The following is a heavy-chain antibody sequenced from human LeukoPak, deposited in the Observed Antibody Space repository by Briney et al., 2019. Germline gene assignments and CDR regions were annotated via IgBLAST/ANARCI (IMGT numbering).Heavy chain of an antibody. CDR2: ISSSSSYI. Sequence: PGGSLRLSCAASGFTFSSYSMDWVRQAPGKGLEWVSSISSSSSYIYYADSVKSRFTISRDNAKNSLYLQMNSLRAEDTAVYYCTRDVDGDFDYWGQGTLVIVSS. CDR3: TRDVDGDFDY. V-gene: IGHV3-21*03. J-gene: IGHJ4*02. CDR1: GFTFSSYS.